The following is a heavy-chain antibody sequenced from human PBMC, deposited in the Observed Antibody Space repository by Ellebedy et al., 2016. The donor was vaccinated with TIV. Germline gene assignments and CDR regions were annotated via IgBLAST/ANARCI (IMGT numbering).Heavy chain of an antibody. CDR2: ITGGVATT. J-gene: IGHJ4*02. CDR1: GFTFSNDA. Sequence: GGSLRLXXAASGFTFSNDAMTWVRQAPGKGLEWVSTITGGVATTYYADSVKGRFTISRDNSKITLYLQMNSLRAEDTAVYYCARGGLNYFDYWGQGTLVTVSS. V-gene: IGHV3-23*01. CDR3: ARGGLNYFDY. D-gene: IGHD5-12*01.